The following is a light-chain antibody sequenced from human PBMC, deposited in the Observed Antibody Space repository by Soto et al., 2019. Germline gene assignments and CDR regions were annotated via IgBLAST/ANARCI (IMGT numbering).Light chain of an antibody. CDR2: WAS. CDR1: QGVLDSSNNKNY. Sequence: DSVMTQSPVSLAVSLGERATINCKSSQGVLDSSNNKNYLAWYQQKPGQPPKLLIYWASTRESGVPDRFSGSGSGTDFTLTISSLQAEDVAVYYCQQYYSTPFTFGPGTKVDIK. V-gene: IGKV4-1*01. J-gene: IGKJ3*01. CDR3: QQYYSTPFT.